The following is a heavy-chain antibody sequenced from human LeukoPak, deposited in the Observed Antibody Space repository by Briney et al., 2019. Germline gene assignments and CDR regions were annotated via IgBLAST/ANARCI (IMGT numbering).Heavy chain of an antibody. D-gene: IGHD1-26*01. V-gene: IGHV1-18*01. J-gene: IGHJ3*02. CDR3: ARDAWELYKAFDI. CDR1: GYTFTSYG. CDR2: ISAYNGNT. Sequence: ASVKVSCKASGYTFTSYGISWVRQAPDQGLEWLGWISAYNGNTNYAQKLQGRVTMTTDTSTSTVYMELRSLRSDDTAVYYCARDAWELYKAFDIWGQGTMVTVSS.